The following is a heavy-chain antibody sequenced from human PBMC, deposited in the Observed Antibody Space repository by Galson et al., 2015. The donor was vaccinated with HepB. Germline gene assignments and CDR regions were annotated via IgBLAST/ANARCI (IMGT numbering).Heavy chain of an antibody. Sequence: SLRLSCAASGFTFSNCAMNWVRQAPGKGLEWVAIISHDGTSKNYVDSAKDRFTISRDNSNSTLYLQMNSLSAEDTAFYYCASLNPRSLDAFDIWGQGTIVTVSS. CDR1: GFTFSNCA. V-gene: IGHV3-30*04. CDR2: ISHDGTSK. D-gene: IGHD1-26*01. CDR3: ASLNPRSLDAFDI. J-gene: IGHJ3*02.